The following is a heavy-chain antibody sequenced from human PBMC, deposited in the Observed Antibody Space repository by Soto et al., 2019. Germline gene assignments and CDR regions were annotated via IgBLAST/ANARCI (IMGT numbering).Heavy chain of an antibody. D-gene: IGHD3-3*01. CDR2: IYYSGST. CDR3: ARFTIFAPFDY. V-gene: IGHV4-30-4*01. J-gene: IGHJ4*02. Sequence: SETLSLTCTVSGGSISSGDYYWSWIRQPPGKGLEWIGYIYYSGSTYYNPSLKSRVTISVDTSKNQFSLKLSSVTAADTAVYYCARFTIFAPFDYWGQGTLVTVSS. CDR1: GGSISSGDYY.